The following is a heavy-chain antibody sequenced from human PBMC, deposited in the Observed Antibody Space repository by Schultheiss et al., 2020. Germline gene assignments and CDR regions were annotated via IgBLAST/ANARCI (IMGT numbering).Heavy chain of an antibody. J-gene: IGHJ6*02. CDR2: ISAYNGNT. CDR1: GYTFTSYG. Sequence: ASVKVSCKASGYTFTSYGISWVRQAPGQGLEWMGWISAYNGNTNYAQKLQGRVTMTTDTSTSTAYMELRSLRSDDTAVYYCARDQGSSWTFYYYYGMDVWGQGTTVTGSS. CDR3: ARDQGSSWTFYYYYGMDV. V-gene: IGHV1-18*01. D-gene: IGHD6-13*01.